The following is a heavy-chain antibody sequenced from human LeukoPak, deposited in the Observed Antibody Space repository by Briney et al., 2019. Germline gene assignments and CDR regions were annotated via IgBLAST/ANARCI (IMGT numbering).Heavy chain of an antibody. CDR3: SRRAGAYSHPYDY. CDR1: GFTVSSNS. Sequence: GGSLRLSCTVSGFTVSSNSMSWVRQAPGKGLEWVSFIYSDNTHYSDSVKGRFTISRDNSKNTLYLHRNSLRSEDTSTYYCSRRAGAYSHPYDYWGQGTLVTVSS. J-gene: IGHJ4*02. V-gene: IGHV3-53*01. D-gene: IGHD4/OR15-4a*01. CDR2: IYSDNT.